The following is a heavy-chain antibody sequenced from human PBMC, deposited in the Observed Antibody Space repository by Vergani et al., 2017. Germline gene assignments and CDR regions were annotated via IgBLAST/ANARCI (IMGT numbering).Heavy chain of an antibody. Sequence: QVQLQESGPGLVKSSETLSLTCSVSFDSIRNLYCNWIRQPPGKGLEWIGSIHYSENTNYNPSLKTRVTISVTTSKNQFSLTLTSVTAADTAVYYCARSRIYYGAGSPDYWVQGTLVTVSS. CDR3: ARSRIYYGAGSPDY. D-gene: IGHD3-10*01. CDR2: IHYSENT. J-gene: IGHJ4*02. CDR1: FDSIRNLY. V-gene: IGHV4-59*11.